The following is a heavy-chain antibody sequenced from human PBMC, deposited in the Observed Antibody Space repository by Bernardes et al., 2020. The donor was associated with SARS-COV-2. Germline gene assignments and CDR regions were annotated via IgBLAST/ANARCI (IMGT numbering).Heavy chain of an antibody. CDR3: ARNSGGSSWGGNFDY. J-gene: IGHJ4*02. Sequence: GGSLRLSCAASGFTFSNSGMHWVRQAPGKGLEWVALIYFDGSKKYYGDSVKGRFTISRDNSKNTLFLQMNSLRADDTALYYCARNSGGSSWGGNFDYWGQGTLVTVSS. D-gene: IGHD2-15*01. CDR1: GFTFSNSG. CDR2: IYFDGSKK. V-gene: IGHV3-30*12.